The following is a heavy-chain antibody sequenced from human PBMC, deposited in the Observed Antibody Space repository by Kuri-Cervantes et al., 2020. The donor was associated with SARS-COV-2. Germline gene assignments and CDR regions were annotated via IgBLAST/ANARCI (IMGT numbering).Heavy chain of an antibody. CDR1: GGSFSGYY. Sequence: GSLRLSCAVYGGSFSGYYWGWIRQPPGKGLEWIGEINHSGSTNYNPSLKSRVTISVDTSKNQFSLKLSSVTAADTAVYYCARDNPLYDFWSGYYFYYYYYGMDVWGQGTTVTVSS. CDR3: ARDNPLYDFWSGYYFYYYYYGMDV. D-gene: IGHD3-3*01. V-gene: IGHV4-34*01. J-gene: IGHJ6*02. CDR2: INHSGST.